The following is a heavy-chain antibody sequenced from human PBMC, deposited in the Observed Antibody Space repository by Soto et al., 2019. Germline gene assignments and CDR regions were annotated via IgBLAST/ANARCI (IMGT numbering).Heavy chain of an antibody. J-gene: IGHJ4*02. D-gene: IGHD3-3*01. CDR2: IPYDGSHQ. CDR3: AKLRVLEWEVQESDY. V-gene: IGHV3-30*18. CDR1: GFTFSSHG. Sequence: ESGGGVVQPGRSLRLSCAASGFTFSSHGMHWILQAPGKGLEWVAVIPYDGSHQYYADSVKGRFSISRDNSKNTLYLQMNSLRAEDTAVYYCAKLRVLEWEVQESDYWGQGTLVSVSS.